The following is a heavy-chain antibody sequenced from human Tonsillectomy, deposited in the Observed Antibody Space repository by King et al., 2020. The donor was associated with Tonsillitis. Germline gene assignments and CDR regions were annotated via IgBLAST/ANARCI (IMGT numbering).Heavy chain of an antibody. J-gene: IGHJ3*02. Sequence: QLQESGPGLVKPSQTLSLTCTVSGGSISGGSHYWSWIRQPAGKEVEWIGRIYTSGRSNYNPSLNGRVTMSVDTSKNQLSLILSSVTAADTAMYYCAREISGSPTVGSAFDIWGQGTKVTVSP. V-gene: IGHV4-61*02. D-gene: IGHD1-26*01. CDR1: GGSISGGSHY. CDR3: AREISGSPTVGSAFDI. CDR2: IYTSGRS.